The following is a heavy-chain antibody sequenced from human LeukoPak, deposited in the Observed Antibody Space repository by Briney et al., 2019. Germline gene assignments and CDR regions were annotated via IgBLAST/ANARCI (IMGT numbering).Heavy chain of an antibody. CDR3: ARSFYCGGDCYHDAFDI. V-gene: IGHV3-48*03. CDR1: GFTFSSYE. J-gene: IGHJ3*02. Sequence: GGSLRLSCAASGFTFSSYEMNWVRQAPGKGLEWVSYISSSGSTIYYADSVKGRFTISRDNAKNSLYLQMNSLRAEDTAVYYCARSFYCGGDCYHDAFDIWGQGTMVTVSS. CDR2: ISSSGSTI. D-gene: IGHD2-21*02.